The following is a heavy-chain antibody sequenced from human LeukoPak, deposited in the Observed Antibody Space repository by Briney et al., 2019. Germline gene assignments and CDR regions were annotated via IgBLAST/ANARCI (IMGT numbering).Heavy chain of an antibody. Sequence: SETLSLTCSVSGGSISSYWSWIRQPPGKGLEWIGYIYHSGSTNYNPSLKSRVTISVDTSKNQFSLKLSSVTAADTAVYYCARHEELLRNFDYWGQGTLVTVSS. CDR1: GGSISSY. V-gene: IGHV4-59*08. CDR3: ARHEELLRNFDY. D-gene: IGHD1-26*01. J-gene: IGHJ4*02. CDR2: IYHSGST.